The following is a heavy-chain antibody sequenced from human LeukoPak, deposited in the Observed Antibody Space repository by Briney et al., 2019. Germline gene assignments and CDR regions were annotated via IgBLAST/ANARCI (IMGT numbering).Heavy chain of an antibody. CDR3: ARGSSGSYYSAAFDI. Sequence: PGGSRRLSCAASGFTFSSYSMNWVRQAPGKGLEWVSSISSSSSYIYYADSVKGRFTISRDNAKNSLYLQMNSLRAEDTAVYYCARGSSGSYYSAAFDIWGQGTMVTVSS. CDR1: GFTFSSYS. CDR2: ISSSSSYI. J-gene: IGHJ3*02. D-gene: IGHD1-26*01. V-gene: IGHV3-21*01.